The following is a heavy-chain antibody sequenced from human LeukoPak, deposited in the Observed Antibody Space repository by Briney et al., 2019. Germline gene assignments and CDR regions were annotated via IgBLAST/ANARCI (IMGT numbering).Heavy chain of an antibody. CDR2: IKQDGSEK. J-gene: IGHJ4*02. CDR1: GFTFSSYL. V-gene: IGHV3-7*01. D-gene: IGHD3-3*01. CDR3: ARGTPVLPYYDFWSGYPTDFDY. Sequence: GGSLRLSCAASGFTFSSYLMSWVRQAPGKGLEWVANIKQDGSEKYYVDSVKGRFTISRDNAKNSLYLQMNSLRAEDTAVYYCARGTPVLPYYDFWSGYPTDFDYWGQGTLVTVSS.